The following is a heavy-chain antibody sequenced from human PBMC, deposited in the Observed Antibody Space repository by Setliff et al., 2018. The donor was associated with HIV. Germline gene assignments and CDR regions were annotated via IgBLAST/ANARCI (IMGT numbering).Heavy chain of an antibody. CDR3: ASLLARPRGAIGTDY. D-gene: IGHD3-10*01. J-gene: IGHJ4*02. V-gene: IGHV4-39*07. CDR1: GGSISTSSYY. Sequence: SETLSLTCTVSGGSISTSSYYWGWIRQPPGKGLEWIASIYYSGNTYYNPPLKSRVTISQDTSKNQFSLKLTSVTAADTAVYYCASLLARPRGAIGTDYWGQGALVTVSS. CDR2: IYYSGNT.